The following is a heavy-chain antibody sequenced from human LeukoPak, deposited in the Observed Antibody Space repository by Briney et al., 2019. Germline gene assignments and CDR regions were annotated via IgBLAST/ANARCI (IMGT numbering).Heavy chain of an antibody. CDR3: ARGPHYGDDGY. CDR1: GYSISSGYY. CDR2: IYHSGST. Sequence: SETLSLTCTVSGYSISSGYYWGWIRQPPGKGLEWIGSIYHSGSTYYNPSLKSRVTISVDTSKNQFSLKLSSVTAADTAVYYCARGPHYGDDGYWGQGTLVTISS. D-gene: IGHD4-17*01. V-gene: IGHV4-38-2*02. J-gene: IGHJ4*02.